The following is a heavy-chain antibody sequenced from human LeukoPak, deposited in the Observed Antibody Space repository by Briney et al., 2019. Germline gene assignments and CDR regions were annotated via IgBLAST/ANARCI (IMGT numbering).Heavy chain of an antibody. J-gene: IGHJ6*03. CDR3: ARLPSIAAAGSDYYYMDV. CDR1: GYTFSSYA. V-gene: IGHV1-69*05. Sequence: ASVKVSCKASGYTFSSYAISWMRQAPGQGLEWMGGIIPIFGTANYAQKFQGRVTITTDESTSTAYMELSSLRSEDTAVYYCARLPSIAAAGSDYYYMDVWGKGTTVTVSS. D-gene: IGHD6-13*01. CDR2: IIPIFGTA.